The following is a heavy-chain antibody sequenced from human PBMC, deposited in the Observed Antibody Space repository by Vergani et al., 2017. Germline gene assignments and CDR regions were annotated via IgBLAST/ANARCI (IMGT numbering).Heavy chain of an antibody. Sequence: QVQLVESGGGLVKPGGSLRLSCAASGFTFSSYAMHWVRQAPGKGLEWVAVISYDGSNKYYADSVKGRFTISRDNSKNTLYLQMNSLRAEDTAVYYCARDRSGYYLGPFDYWGQGTLVTVSS. CDR3: ARDRSGYYLGPFDY. CDR2: ISYDGSNK. V-gene: IGHV3-30-3*01. CDR1: GFTFSSYA. J-gene: IGHJ4*02. D-gene: IGHD3-22*01.